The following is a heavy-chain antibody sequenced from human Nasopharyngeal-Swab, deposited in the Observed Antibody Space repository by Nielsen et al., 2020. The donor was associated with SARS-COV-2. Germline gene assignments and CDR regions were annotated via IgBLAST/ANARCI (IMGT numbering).Heavy chain of an antibody. J-gene: IGHJ4*02. D-gene: IGHD3-10*01. Sequence: GESLKISCVAPGFSFSTFGMHWVRQAPGKGLEWVAFIRYDGSDKYYADSVKGRFIISRDNFQNTLYLQMDSLRPEDTAVYYCAKLPSSRMIRDYWGQGTLVTVSS. CDR3: AKLPSSRMIRDY. CDR2: IRYDGSDK. V-gene: IGHV3-30*02. CDR1: GFSFSTFG.